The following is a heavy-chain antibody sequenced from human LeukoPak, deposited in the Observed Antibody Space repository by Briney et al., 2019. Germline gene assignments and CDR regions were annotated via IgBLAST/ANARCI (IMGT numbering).Heavy chain of an antibody. CDR1: GGSISSYY. D-gene: IGHD4-17*01. CDR3: ARKPDYGGLRAWFDP. V-gene: IGHV4-4*07. Sequence: SETLSLTCTVSGGSISSYYWSWIRQPAGKGLEWIGRIYTSGSTNYNPSLKSRVTMSVDTSKNQFSLKLSSVTAADTAVYYCARKPDYGGLRAWFDPWGQGTLVTVSS. CDR2: IYTSGST. J-gene: IGHJ5*02.